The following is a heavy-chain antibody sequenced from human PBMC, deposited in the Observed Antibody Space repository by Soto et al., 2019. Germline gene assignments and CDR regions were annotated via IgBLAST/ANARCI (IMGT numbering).Heavy chain of an antibody. V-gene: IGHV1-46*01. CDR3: ARSVYCSSTSCQKSNYFFDY. D-gene: IGHD2-2*01. Sequence: ASVKVSFKASGYTFTSYYMHWVRQAPGQGLEWMGIINPSGGSTSYAQKFQGRVTMTRDTSTSPVYMELSSLRSEDTAVYYCARSVYCSSTSCQKSNYFFDYWGQGTLVTVSA. J-gene: IGHJ4*02. CDR1: GYTFTSYY. CDR2: INPSGGST.